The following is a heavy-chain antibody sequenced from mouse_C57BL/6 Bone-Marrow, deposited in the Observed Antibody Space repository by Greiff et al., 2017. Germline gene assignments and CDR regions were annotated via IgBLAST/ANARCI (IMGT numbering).Heavy chain of an antibody. CDR1: GFSFNTYA. V-gene: IGHV10-1*01. CDR3: VRPYDYGGFAY. Sequence: VQLKESGGGLVQPKGSLKLSCAASGFSFNTYAMNWVRQAPGKGLEWVARIRSKSNNYATYYADSVKDRFTISRDDSESMLYLQMNNLKTEDTAMYYCVRPYDYGGFAYWGQGTLVTVSA. D-gene: IGHD2-4*01. J-gene: IGHJ3*01. CDR2: IRSKSNNYAT.